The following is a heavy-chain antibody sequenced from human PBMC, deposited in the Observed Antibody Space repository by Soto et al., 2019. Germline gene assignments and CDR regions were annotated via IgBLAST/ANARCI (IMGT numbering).Heavy chain of an antibody. CDR3: TRVGVLHERINWFDP. CDR1: GFTFGDYA. Sequence: GGSLRLSCTASGFTFGDYAMSWFRQAPGKGLEWVGFIRSEAYGGTTEYAASVKGRFTISRDDSKSIAYLQMNSLKTEDTAVYYCTRVGVLHERINWFDPWGQGTLVTVSS. CDR2: IRSEAYGGTT. J-gene: IGHJ5*02. D-gene: IGHD3-16*01. V-gene: IGHV3-49*03.